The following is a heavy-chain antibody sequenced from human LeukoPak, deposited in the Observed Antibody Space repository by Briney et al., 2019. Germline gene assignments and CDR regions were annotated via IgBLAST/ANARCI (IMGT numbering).Heavy chain of an antibody. CDR2: IKQDGSEK. V-gene: IGHV3-7*01. J-gene: IGHJ6*03. Sequence: GGSLRLSCAASGFTFSSYWMSWVRQAPGKGLEWVANIKQDGSEKYYVDSVKGRFTISRDNTKNSLYLQMNSLRAEDTAVYYCARVMYSSGWYRWDYYYYYMDVWGKGTTVTVSS. CDR3: ARVMYSSGWYRWDYYYYYMDV. D-gene: IGHD6-19*01. CDR1: GFTFSSYW.